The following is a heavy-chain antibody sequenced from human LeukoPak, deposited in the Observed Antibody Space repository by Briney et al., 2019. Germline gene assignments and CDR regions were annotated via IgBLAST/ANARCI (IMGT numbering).Heavy chain of an antibody. Sequence: PSETLSLTCAVYGGSFSGNYWSWIRQPPGKGLEWIGEINHSGSTNYNPSLKSRVTISVDTSKNQFSLKLSSVTAADTAVYYCARGEYCSSTSCYGSNYYYGMDVWGKGTTVTVSS. J-gene: IGHJ6*04. CDR2: INHSGST. V-gene: IGHV4-34*01. CDR1: GGSFSGNY. D-gene: IGHD2-2*01. CDR3: ARGEYCSSTSCYGSNYYYGMDV.